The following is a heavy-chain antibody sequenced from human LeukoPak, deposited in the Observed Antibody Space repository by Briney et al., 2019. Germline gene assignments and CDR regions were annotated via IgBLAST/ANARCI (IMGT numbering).Heavy chain of an antibody. CDR3: ARQAISGYDPPPFGS. CDR2: LYYSGST. CDR1: GGSISSSTCY. V-gene: IGHV4-39*01. Sequence: SETLSLTCTVFGGSISSSTCYWGWIRQPPGKGLEWIGNLYYSGSTYYNPSLKSRVTISVDTSKNQFSLKLSSVTAADTAVYSSARQAISGYDPPPFGSWGQGTLVTVST. J-gene: IGHJ4*02. D-gene: IGHD5-12*01.